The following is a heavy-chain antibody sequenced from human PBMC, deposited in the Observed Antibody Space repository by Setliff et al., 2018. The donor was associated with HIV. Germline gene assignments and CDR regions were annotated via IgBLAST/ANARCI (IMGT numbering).Heavy chain of an antibody. Sequence: SETLSLTCAVYGGSFSDNYWSWIRQSPGKGLEWIGEINHSGRTKYSPSLRSRVSISVDTSKTQFSLKLSSVTAADTAVYYCARDPSGLRLFDSWGQGALVTVSS. CDR3: ARDPSGLRLFDS. V-gene: IGHV4-34*01. CDR1: GGSFSDNY. CDR2: INHSGRT. D-gene: IGHD3-16*01. J-gene: IGHJ4*02.